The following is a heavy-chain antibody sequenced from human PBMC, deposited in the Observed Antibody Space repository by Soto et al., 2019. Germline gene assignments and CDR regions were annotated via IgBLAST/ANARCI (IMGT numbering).Heavy chain of an antibody. Sequence: ASVKVSCKASGYTFTNYGISWVRQAPGQGLEWMGWISAYNGNTNYAQKLQGRVTMTTDTSTSTAYMELRSLRSDDTAVYYCARYSSSWYPFRSRNWFDPWGQGTLVTVS. V-gene: IGHV1-18*01. J-gene: IGHJ5*02. CDR2: ISAYNGNT. CDR3: ARYSSSWYPFRSRNWFDP. D-gene: IGHD6-13*01. CDR1: GYTFTNYG.